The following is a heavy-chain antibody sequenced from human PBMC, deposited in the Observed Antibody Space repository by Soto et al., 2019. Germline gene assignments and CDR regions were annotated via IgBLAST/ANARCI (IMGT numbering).Heavy chain of an antibody. J-gene: IGHJ4*02. Sequence: QVQLVQSGAEVKKPGASVKVSCKASGYTFTNFGISWVRQAPGQGLEWMGWISAYNGNTNYAQEFQGKVNLTTDTTTRTGYMELRRLRSDGTAVLYWAGGGTPIDYWGQGTLVTVSS. CDR1: GYTFTNFG. CDR2: ISAYNGNT. D-gene: IGHD3-16*01. CDR3: AGGGTPIDY. V-gene: IGHV1-18*01.